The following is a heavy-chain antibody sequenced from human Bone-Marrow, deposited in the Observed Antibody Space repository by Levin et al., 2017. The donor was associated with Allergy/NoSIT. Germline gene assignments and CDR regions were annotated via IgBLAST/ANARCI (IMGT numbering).Heavy chain of an antibody. CDR2: VSYSGIT. D-gene: IGHD3-3*01. J-gene: IGHJ3*02. V-gene: IGHV4-31*03. Sequence: PSETLSLTCTVSGGSISSGIYFWSWIRHLPGKGLEWIGYVSYSGITFYNPSLKSRVTISVDTSKKLFSLNLRSVTAADTAVYYCARGITIFGVVLAVNDAFDIWGQGTMVTVSS. CDR1: GGSISSGIYF. CDR3: ARGITIFGVVLAVNDAFDI.